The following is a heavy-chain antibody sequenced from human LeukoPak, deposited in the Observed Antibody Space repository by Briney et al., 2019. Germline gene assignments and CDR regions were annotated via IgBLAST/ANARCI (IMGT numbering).Heavy chain of an antibody. CDR1: GFTFSSYW. V-gene: IGHV3-74*01. Sequence: AGGSLRLSCAASGFTFSSYWMHWVRHAPGKGLVWVSRINSDGSRTIYADYLKGRFTISRDNSKNTLYLQMNSLRAEDTAVYYCAKKTIVGATVDAFDIWGQGTMVIVSS. J-gene: IGHJ3*02. D-gene: IGHD1-26*01. CDR2: INSDGSRT. CDR3: AKKTIVGATVDAFDI.